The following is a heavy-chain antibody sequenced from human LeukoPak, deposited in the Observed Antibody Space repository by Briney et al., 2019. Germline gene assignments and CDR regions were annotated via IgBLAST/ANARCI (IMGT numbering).Heavy chain of an antibody. Sequence: GRSLRLSCAASGFTFSSYGMHWVRQAPGKGLEWVAVIWYDGSKKYYTDSVKGRFTISRDNSKNTLYLQLNRLRAEDTAMYYCARVSSSGWYVEYWGQGTLVTVSS. CDR2: IWYDGSKK. J-gene: IGHJ4*02. CDR3: ARVSSSGWYVEY. V-gene: IGHV3-33*01. D-gene: IGHD6-19*01. CDR1: GFTFSSYG.